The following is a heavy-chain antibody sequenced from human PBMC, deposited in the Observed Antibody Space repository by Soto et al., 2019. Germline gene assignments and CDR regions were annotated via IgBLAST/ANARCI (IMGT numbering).Heavy chain of an antibody. D-gene: IGHD4-17*01. CDR3: ARGTTVETGSY. CDR1: GYTFTSYG. CDR2: ISAYNGNT. Sequence: QVQLVQSGAEVKKPGASVKVSCKASGYTFTSYGINWVRQAPGQGLEWMGWISAYNGNTNYAQKLPGRVTMTTDTSTSTAYKELRSQRTDDTAVYSCARGTTVETGSYWGQGALFTDSS. V-gene: IGHV1-18*01. J-gene: IGHJ4*02.